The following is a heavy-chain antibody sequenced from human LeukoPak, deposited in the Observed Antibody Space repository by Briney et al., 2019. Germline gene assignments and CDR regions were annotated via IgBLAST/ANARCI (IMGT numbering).Heavy chain of an antibody. J-gene: IGHJ4*02. V-gene: IGHV3-23*01. CDR3: AKAGQQLVYDPKFDY. Sequence: GGSLRLSCAASGFIFSNYAMSWVRQAPGKGLEWVSGIRGSGSSTYYADSVEGRFTISRGDSKNTLYLQMNSLRAEDTAVYYCAKAGQQLVYDPKFDYWGQGTLVTVSS. D-gene: IGHD6-6*01. CDR1: GFIFSNYA. CDR2: IRGSGSST.